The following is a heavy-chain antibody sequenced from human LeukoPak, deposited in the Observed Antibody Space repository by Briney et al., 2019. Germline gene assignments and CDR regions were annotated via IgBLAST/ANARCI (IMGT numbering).Heavy chain of an antibody. J-gene: IGHJ5*02. CDR1: GGTFSSYA. D-gene: IGHD3-3*01. CDR3: ARDPYDFWSGYLNWFDP. V-gene: IGHV1-69*15. CDR2: IIPMFGTA. Sequence: WVKVSCKASGGTFSSYAISWVRQAPGQGLEWMGRIIPMFGTANYAQKFQGRVTITADESTSTAYMELSSLRSEDTAVYYCARDPYDFWSGYLNWFDPWGQGTLVTVSS.